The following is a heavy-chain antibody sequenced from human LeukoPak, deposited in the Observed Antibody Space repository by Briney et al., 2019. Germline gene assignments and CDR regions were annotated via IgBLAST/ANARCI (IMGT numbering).Heavy chain of an antibody. D-gene: IGHD6-13*01. V-gene: IGHV4-39*01. J-gene: IGHJ6*02. CDR2: IYYSGST. CDR3: ASSSGYSSRRFDP. CDR1: GGSISSSSYY. Sequence: SETLSLTCTVSGGSISSSSYYWGWIRQPPGKGLEWIGSIYYSGSTYYNPSLKSRVTISVDTSKNQFSLKLSSVTAADTAVYYCASSSGYSSRRFDPWGQGTTVTVS.